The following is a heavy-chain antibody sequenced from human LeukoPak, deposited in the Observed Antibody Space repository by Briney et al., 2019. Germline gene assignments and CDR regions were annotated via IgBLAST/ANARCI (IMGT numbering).Heavy chain of an antibody. J-gene: IGHJ4*02. CDR3: SRDQGSLTRSWYTGY. CDR1: GYTFTCYH. D-gene: IGHD6-13*01. V-gene: IGHV1-2*06. CDR2: INPYSGDT. Sequence: GASVKVSCKASGYTFTCYHIHWVRQAPGQGLEWMGRINPYSGDTNFAQKFQGRVTMTRDTSITTAYMDLSSLTAADTAVYFCSRDQGSLTRSWYTGYWGQGTQVTVSS.